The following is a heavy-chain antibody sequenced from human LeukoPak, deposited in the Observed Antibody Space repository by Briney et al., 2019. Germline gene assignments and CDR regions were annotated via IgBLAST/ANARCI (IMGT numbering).Heavy chain of an antibody. V-gene: IGHV3-30*04. J-gene: IGHJ5*02. CDR1: GFTFTSYA. D-gene: IGHD2-2*01. CDR3: ARVFGCSSMFCYNWFDP. CDR2: ISYDASNK. Sequence: PGGSLGLSCTASGFTFTSYAMHWVRQAPGKGLEWVAVISYDASNKYYADSVKGRFTISRDNSKNTLYLQMNSLRVEDTAVYYCARVFGCSSMFCYNWFDPWGQGTPVIVSS.